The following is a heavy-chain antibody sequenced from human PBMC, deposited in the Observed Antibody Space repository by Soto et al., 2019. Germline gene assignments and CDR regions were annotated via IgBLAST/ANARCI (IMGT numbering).Heavy chain of an antibody. CDR2: INPIYGTT. D-gene: IGHD3-16*01. J-gene: IGHJ4*02. CDR3: AIQDGGVVY. Sequence: SVKVSCKASGGTFSSYAISWVRQAPGQGLEWMGGINPIYGTTNYAQKFQGRVTITRDASTSTAYMELSSLRSDDTAVYSCAIQDGGVVYWGQGTLVTVSS. V-gene: IGHV1-69*05. CDR1: GGTFSSYA.